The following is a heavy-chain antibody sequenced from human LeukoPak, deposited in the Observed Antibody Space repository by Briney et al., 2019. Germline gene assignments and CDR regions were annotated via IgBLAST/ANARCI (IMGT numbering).Heavy chain of an antibody. CDR2: IYSGGNT. CDR1: GFTVSSSF. Sequence: GGSLRLSCAASGFTVSSSFMNWVRQAPGKGLEWVSVIYSGGNTYYADSVKDRFTISRDNSMNTLYLQMNNLRAEDTAVYYCVRDTPTTGTRYFPYWGQGTLVTVSS. J-gene: IGHJ4*02. CDR3: VRDTPTTGTRYFPY. D-gene: IGHD1-1*01. V-gene: IGHV3-66*01.